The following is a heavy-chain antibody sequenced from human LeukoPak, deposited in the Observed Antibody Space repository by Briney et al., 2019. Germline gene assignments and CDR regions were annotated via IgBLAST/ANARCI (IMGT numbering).Heavy chain of an antibody. CDR1: GFNVRSNY. Sequence: PGGSLRLSCVASGFNVRSNYMSWVRQAPGKGLEWVSVIYSGGSTYYAKSVEGRFTISRDNSKNTLYLQMNSLRVEDTAAYYCARKLLSPAAPFDYWGPGTLVTVSS. D-gene: IGHD4-23*01. CDR3: ARKLLSPAAPFDY. CDR2: IYSGGST. J-gene: IGHJ4*02. V-gene: IGHV3-53*01.